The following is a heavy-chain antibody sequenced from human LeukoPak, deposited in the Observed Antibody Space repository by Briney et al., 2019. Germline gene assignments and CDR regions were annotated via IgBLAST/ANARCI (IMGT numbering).Heavy chain of an antibody. V-gene: IGHV3-23*01. D-gene: IGHD3-16*01. CDR1: GFTFSSYA. J-gene: IGHJ4*02. CDR2: ISGSGGST. CDR3: AKASGSTIGAFDY. Sequence: GGPLRLSCAASGFTFSSYAMSWVRPAPGKGLEWVSAISGSGGSTYYADSVKGRFTISRDNSKNTLYLQMNSLRAEDTAVYYCAKASGSTIGAFDYWGQGTLVTVSS.